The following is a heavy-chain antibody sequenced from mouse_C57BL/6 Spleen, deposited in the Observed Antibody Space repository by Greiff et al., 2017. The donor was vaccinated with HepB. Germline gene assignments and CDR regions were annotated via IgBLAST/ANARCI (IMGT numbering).Heavy chain of an antibody. D-gene: IGHD1-1*01. V-gene: IGHV6-3*01. CDR2: IRLKSDNYAT. CDR3: TGPLYYYGSDY. CDR1: GFTFSNYW. J-gene: IGHJ2*01. Sequence: DVKLQESGGGLVQPGGSMKLSCVASGFTFSNYWMNWVRQSPEKGLEWVAQIRLKSDNYATHYAESVKGRFTISRDDSKSSVYLQMNNLRAEDTGIYYCTGPLYYYGSDYWGQGTTLTVSS.